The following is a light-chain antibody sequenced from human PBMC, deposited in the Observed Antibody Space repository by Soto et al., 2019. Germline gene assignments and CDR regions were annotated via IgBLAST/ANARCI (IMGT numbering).Light chain of an antibody. Sequence: EIVLTQSPGTLSLSPGERATLSCRASQSVISNYFAWYQQKPGQAPRLLIFGASSRATGIPDRFSGSGSGTDFTLTISRLEPEDFALYYCQHYTNSPITFGQGTRLEIK. CDR1: QSVISNY. V-gene: IGKV3-20*01. CDR3: QHYTNSPIT. CDR2: GAS. J-gene: IGKJ5*01.